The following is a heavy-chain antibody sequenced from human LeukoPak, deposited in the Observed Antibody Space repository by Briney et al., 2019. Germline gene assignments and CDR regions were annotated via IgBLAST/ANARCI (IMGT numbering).Heavy chain of an antibody. D-gene: IGHD3-3*01. J-gene: IGHJ6*02. CDR2: IIPIFGTA. V-gene: IGHV1-69*01. CDR1: GGTFSSYA. Sequence: SVKVSCKASGGTFSSYAISWVRQAPGQGLEWMGGIIPIFGTANYAQKFQGRVTITADESTSTAYMELSSLRSEDTAVYYCARGKRITIFGVVIIPRWTPVLYGMDVWGQGTTVTVSS. CDR3: ARGKRITIFGVVIIPRWTPVLYGMDV.